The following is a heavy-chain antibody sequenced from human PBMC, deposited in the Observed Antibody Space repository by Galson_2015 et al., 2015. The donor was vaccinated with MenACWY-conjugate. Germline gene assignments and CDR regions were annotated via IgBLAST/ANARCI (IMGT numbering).Heavy chain of an antibody. CDR1: GFTFTNFG. CDR3: ARDKFRSSTTSALPVAWDT. D-gene: IGHD6-19*01. CDR2: LSYDGSVT. Sequence: SLRLSCAASGFTFTNFGIHWVRRAPGKGLEWVAFLSYDGSVTSYADSVKGRFAISRDNSENTLYLQMSSLSIDDTAVYYCARDKFRSSTTSALPVAWDTGVQGAPVTGSS. V-gene: IGHV3-30*15. J-gene: IGHJ5*02.